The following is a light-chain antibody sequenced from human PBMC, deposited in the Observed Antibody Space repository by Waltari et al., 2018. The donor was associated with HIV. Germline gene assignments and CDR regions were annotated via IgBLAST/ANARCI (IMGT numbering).Light chain of an antibody. J-gene: IGKJ4*01. CDR1: QSISTY. V-gene: IGKV1-39*01. CDR2: AAS. CDR3: QQSFSVPPS. Sequence: DIQMTQSPSSLSASVGDRVTIPCRASQSISTYLNWYQQKPGKAPKLLINAASSLQSGVPSRFSGSGSWTDFTLIISSLQPEDFATYYCQQSFSVPPSFGGGSKVEIK.